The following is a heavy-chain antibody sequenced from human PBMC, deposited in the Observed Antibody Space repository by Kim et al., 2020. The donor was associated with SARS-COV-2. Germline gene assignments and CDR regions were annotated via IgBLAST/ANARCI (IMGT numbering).Heavy chain of an antibody. CDR1: GYTFTSYG. CDR3: ARVNTIFGVVINYDY. V-gene: IGHV1-18*01. J-gene: IGHJ4*02. CDR2: ISAYNGNT. D-gene: IGHD3-3*01. Sequence: ASVKVSCKASGYTFTSYGISWVRQAPGQGLEWMGWISAYNGNTNYAQKLQGRVTMTTDTSTSTAYMELRSLRSDDTAVYYCARVNTIFGVVINYDYWGQGTLVTVSS.